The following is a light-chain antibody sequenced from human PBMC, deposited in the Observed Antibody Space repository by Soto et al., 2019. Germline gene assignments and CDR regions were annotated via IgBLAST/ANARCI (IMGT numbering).Light chain of an antibody. V-gene: IGKV3-20*01. CDR2: GAS. Sequence: EIRLTQSPFTLSLSPGERATLSCRASQNVRGYLAWYQQKPGQAPRLLIYGASSRATGIPDRFSGSGSGTDFTLTISRLEPEDFAVYYCQQYGSSPPITFGQGTRLEIK. J-gene: IGKJ5*01. CDR3: QQYGSSPPIT. CDR1: QNVRGY.